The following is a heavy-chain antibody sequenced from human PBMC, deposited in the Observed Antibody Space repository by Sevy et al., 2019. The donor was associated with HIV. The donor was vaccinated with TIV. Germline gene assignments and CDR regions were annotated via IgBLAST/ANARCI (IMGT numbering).Heavy chain of an antibody. CDR3: ARGYSRSWYYFDY. Sequence: SETLSLTCTVSGGSIGSFYWSWIRQTPGKGLEWIGFIFHSGSPNSNPSLKSLVTISIDTSKNQFSLKLNSVTAADTAVYYCARGYSRSWYYFDYWGQGTLVTVSS. D-gene: IGHD6-13*01. V-gene: IGHV4-59*01. CDR1: GGSIGSFY. CDR2: IFHSGSP. J-gene: IGHJ4*02.